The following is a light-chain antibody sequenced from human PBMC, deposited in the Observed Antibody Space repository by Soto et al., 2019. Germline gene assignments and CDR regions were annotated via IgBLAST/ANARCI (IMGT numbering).Light chain of an antibody. V-gene: IGKV1-6*01. CDR3: LQDYDFPYT. CDR2: AAS. Sequence: AIPMPQSPPSLSASVGDRVIITCRASQAIRVDVGWLQQRPGHAPNLLIYAASTLHTGVPSTFTGSGSGTEFTLTINDLQPEDVATYFCLQDYDFPYTFGQGTKLEI. CDR1: QAIRVD. J-gene: IGKJ2*01.